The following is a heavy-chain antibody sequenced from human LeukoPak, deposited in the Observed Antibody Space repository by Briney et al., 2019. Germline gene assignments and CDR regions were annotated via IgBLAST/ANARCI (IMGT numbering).Heavy chain of an antibody. V-gene: IGHV4-59*01. Sequence: SETLSLTCTVSGGSISSYYWSWIRQPPGKGLEWIGYIYYSGSTNYNPSLKSRVTISVDTSKNQFSLKLSSVTAADTAVYYCARVDEYSSFFVPWGQGTLVTVSS. CDR3: ARVDEYSSFFVP. CDR2: IYYSGST. D-gene: IGHD6-6*01. J-gene: IGHJ5*02. CDR1: GGSISSYY.